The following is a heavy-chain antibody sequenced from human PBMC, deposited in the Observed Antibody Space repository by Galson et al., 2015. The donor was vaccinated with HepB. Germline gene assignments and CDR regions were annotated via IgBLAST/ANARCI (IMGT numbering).Heavy chain of an antibody. CDR2: ISSSSSYT. CDR1: GFTFSDYY. CDR3: ARDLRSSSGYYYMYYFDY. V-gene: IGHV3-11*06. D-gene: IGHD3-22*01. Sequence: SLRLSCAASGFTFSDYYMSWIRQAPGKGLEWVSYISSSSSYTNYADSVEGRFTISRDNAKNSLYLQMNSLRAEDTAVYYCARDLRSSSGYYYMYYFDYWGQGTLVTVSS. J-gene: IGHJ4*02.